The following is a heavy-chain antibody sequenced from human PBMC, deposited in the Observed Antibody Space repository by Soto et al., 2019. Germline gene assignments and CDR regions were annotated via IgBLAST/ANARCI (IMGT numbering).Heavy chain of an antibody. CDR2: TVVGSGNT. CDR1: GFTFTSSA. Sequence: GASVKVSCKASGFTFTSSAVQWVRQARGQRLEWIGWTVVGSGNTNYAQKFQERVTITRDMSTSTAYMELSSLRSEDTAVYYCAATPYYDSSGYPYDAFDIWGQGTMVTVSS. J-gene: IGHJ3*02. V-gene: IGHV1-58*01. CDR3: AATPYYDSSGYPYDAFDI. D-gene: IGHD3-22*01.